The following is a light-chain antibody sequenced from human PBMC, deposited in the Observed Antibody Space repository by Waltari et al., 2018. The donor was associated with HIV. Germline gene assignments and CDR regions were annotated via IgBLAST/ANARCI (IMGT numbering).Light chain of an antibody. CDR2: WAS. CDR1: QTIFYSSKNKNY. CDR3: QQYYSNPPT. V-gene: IGKV4-1*01. J-gene: IGKJ1*01. Sequence: DIVMTQSPDSLALSLGEGAPINCTSSQTIFYSSKNKNYLAWYQQRPGQTPKLLIYWASTRDSGVPDRFSGSGSGTDFTLTISNLQSEDVAIYFCQQYYSNPPTFGQGTKVEVK.